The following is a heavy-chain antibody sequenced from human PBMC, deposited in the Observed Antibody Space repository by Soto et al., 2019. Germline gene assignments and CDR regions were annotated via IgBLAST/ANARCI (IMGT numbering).Heavy chain of an antibody. V-gene: IGHV3-30-3*01. J-gene: IGHJ4*02. D-gene: IGHD4-17*01. CDR3: ARSVTRDFDY. CDR1: GFTFSDYT. Sequence: QVQLVESGGGVVQPGRSLRLSCAASGFTFSDYTIHWVRQAPGKGLEWVALISYDATSKYYADSVKGRFTISRDNSKNTLYLQMNSLRAEDTAVYSCARSVTRDFDYWGQGTLVTVSS. CDR2: ISYDATSK.